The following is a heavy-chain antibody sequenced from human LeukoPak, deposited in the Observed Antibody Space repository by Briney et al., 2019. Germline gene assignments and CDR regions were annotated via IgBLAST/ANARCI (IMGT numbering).Heavy chain of an antibody. Sequence: SVKVSCKASRVTFNSCSISWVRQSPGHGLDWMGRIIPLLGIVNYAQKFQGKVTITADKSTNTAYMELSSLRSEDTAMYYCASDRTIAAAVDPFDIWGQGTMVTVSS. V-gene: IGHV1-69*04. CDR1: RVTFNSCS. CDR2: IIPLLGIV. D-gene: IGHD6-13*01. CDR3: ASDRTIAAAVDPFDI. J-gene: IGHJ3*02.